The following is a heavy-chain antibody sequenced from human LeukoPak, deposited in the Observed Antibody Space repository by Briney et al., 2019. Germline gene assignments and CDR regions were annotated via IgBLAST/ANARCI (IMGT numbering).Heavy chain of an antibody. D-gene: IGHD2-21*01. Sequence: ASVKVSCKPSGYTFTRYAMNWVRQAPGQGLEGMGWINTNTGNPTYAQGFTGRFVFSLDTSVSTAYLQISSLKAEDTAVYYCARVWSHDAFDIWGQGTMVTVSS. CDR1: GYTFTRYA. V-gene: IGHV7-4-1*02. CDR2: INTNTGNP. CDR3: ARVWSHDAFDI. J-gene: IGHJ3*02.